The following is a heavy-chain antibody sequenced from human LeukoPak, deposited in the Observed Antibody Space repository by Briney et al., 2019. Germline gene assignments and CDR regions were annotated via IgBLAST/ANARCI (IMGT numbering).Heavy chain of an antibody. Sequence: ASVKVSCKASGYTLSSYYIHWVRQAPGQGLEWMGLINPSGGSTKYAQRFQGRLTMTRDTSISTAYMELSRLRSDDTAVYYCARGSYDSSDFEYFQHWGQGTLVTVSS. CDR2: INPSGGST. CDR3: ARGSYDSSDFEYFQH. CDR1: GYTLSSYY. D-gene: IGHD3-22*01. V-gene: IGHV1-46*01. J-gene: IGHJ1*01.